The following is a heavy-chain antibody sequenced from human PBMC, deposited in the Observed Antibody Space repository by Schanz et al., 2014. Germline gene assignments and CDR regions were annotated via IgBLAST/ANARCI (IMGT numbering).Heavy chain of an antibody. Sequence: VQLVESGGGVVQPGRSLRLSCAASGFTFSTSAMSWVRQVPGKGLEWVSAISGGGGTIYYADSVKGRFTISRDNAKNSLYLEMNSLRAEDTALYYCARDRRNADLDYWGQGTLVTVSS. J-gene: IGHJ4*02. CDR2: ISGGGGTI. V-gene: IGHV3-23*04. CDR3: ARDRRNADLDY. CDR1: GFTFSTSA. D-gene: IGHD1-1*01.